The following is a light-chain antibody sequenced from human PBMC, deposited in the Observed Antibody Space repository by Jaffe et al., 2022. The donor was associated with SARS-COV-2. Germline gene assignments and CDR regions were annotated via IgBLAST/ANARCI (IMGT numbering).Light chain of an antibody. CDR3: SSSTGSGYV. CDR2: EVT. J-gene: IGLJ1*01. V-gene: IGLV2-23*02. CDR1: SSDVGSYDL. Sequence: QSALTQPASVSGFPGQSITISCTGTSSDVGSYDLVSWYQQHPDKAPQLIIYEVTKRPSGVSNRFSGSKSGNTASLTISGLQAEDETDYYCSSSTGSGYVFGAGTKVTVL.